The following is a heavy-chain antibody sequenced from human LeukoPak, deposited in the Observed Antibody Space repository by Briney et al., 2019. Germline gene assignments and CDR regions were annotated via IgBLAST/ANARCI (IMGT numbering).Heavy chain of an antibody. CDR2: INPNSGGT. J-gene: IGHJ4*02. CDR1: GYTFTGYY. D-gene: IGHD3-16*01. CDR3: ARAFRVEDQVWITFGGVPIHEPKWPYLDY. Sequence: ASVKVSCKASGYTFTGYYMHWVRQAPGQGLEWMGWINPNSGGTNYAQKFQGRVTMTRDTSISTAYMELSRLRSDVTAVYYCARAFRVEDQVWITFGGVPIHEPKWPYLDYWGQGTLVTVSS. V-gene: IGHV1-2*02.